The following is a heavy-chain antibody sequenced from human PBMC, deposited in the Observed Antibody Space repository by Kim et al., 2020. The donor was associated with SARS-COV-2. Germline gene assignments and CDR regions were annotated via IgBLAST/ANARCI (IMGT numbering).Heavy chain of an antibody. D-gene: IGHD3-10*01. V-gene: IGHV4-34*01. Sequence: SRVTISVDTSKDQFSLKLSSVTAADTAVYYCARGNNRIYGSGSYFCAVDIWGQGTMVTVSS. J-gene: IGHJ3*02. CDR3: ARGNNRIYGSGSYFCAVDI.